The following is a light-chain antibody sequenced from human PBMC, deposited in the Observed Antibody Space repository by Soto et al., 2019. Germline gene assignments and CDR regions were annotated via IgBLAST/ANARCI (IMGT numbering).Light chain of an antibody. V-gene: IGLV2-14*01. Sequence: QSALTQPASVSWSPGQSITISCTGTSSDVGGYNYVSWYQQHPGKAPKLMSYEVSNRHSGVSNRFSGSKSGNTASLTISGLQAEDEADYYCSSYTSSSTPYVFGTGTKLTVL. J-gene: IGLJ1*01. CDR3: SSYTSSSTPYV. CDR2: EVS. CDR1: SSDVGGYNY.